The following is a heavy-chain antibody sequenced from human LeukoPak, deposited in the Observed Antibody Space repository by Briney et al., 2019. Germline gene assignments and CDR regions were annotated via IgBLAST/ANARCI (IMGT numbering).Heavy chain of an antibody. Sequence: SETLSLTCAVYGGSFSGYYWSWIRQPPGKGLEWIGEINHSGSTNYNPSLKSRVTISKDTSKTQFSLRLSSVTAADTAVYYCARARLDSSGRFDYWGQGTLVTVSS. V-gene: IGHV4-34*01. CDR2: INHSGST. J-gene: IGHJ4*02. D-gene: IGHD3-22*01. CDR1: GGSFSGYY. CDR3: ARARLDSSGRFDY.